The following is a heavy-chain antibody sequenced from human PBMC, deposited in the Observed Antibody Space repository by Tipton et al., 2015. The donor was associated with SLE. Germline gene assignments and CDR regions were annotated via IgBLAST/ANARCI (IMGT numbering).Heavy chain of an antibody. CDR1: GYSISSGYY. J-gene: IGHJ4*02. CDR2: IYHSGNN. Sequence: TLSLTCAVSGYSISSGYYRGWLRQPPGRGLEWSGGIYHSGNNYYNPSLKSRVSIVVDTSKNQFSLKLSSVTAADTAVYYCARDLSSAYYYADYFDYWGQGTLVTVSS. D-gene: IGHD3-22*01. V-gene: IGHV4-38-2*02. CDR3: ARDLSSAYYYADYFDY.